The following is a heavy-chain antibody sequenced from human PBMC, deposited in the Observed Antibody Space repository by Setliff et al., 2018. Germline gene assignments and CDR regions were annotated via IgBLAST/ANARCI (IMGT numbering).Heavy chain of an antibody. J-gene: IGHJ5*02. V-gene: IGHV4-38-2*01. CDR2: IYHSGST. CDR3: ARVLPGRFDP. CDR1: GYSISSGYY. Sequence: SETLSLTCAVSGYSISSGYYWGWIRQPPGKGLEWIGSIYHSGSTYYNPSLKSRVTISVDTSKNQFSLKLSSVTAADTDVYYCARVLPGRFDPWGQGTLVTVSS.